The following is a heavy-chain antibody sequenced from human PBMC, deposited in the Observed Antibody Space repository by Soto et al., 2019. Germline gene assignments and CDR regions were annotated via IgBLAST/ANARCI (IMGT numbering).Heavy chain of an antibody. CDR3: AKSLWDTSGWKTDY. V-gene: IGHV4-59*01. J-gene: IGHJ4*02. Sequence: QVQLQESGPGLVKPSETLSLTCTVSGDSISILYWSWIRQPPGKGLEWIGYIYYSGSINYNPSLKSRVTISVDPSKNQFSLRLSSVTAADTAVYYCAKSLWDTSGWKTDYWGQGTLVTVSS. CDR2: IYYSGSI. D-gene: IGHD6-19*01. CDR1: GDSISILY.